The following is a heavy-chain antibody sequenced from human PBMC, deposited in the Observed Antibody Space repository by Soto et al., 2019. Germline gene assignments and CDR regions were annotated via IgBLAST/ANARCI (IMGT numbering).Heavy chain of an antibody. J-gene: IGHJ5*02. Sequence: PGGSLRLSCAASGCTFSYYAMSWVRQAPGKGLEWVSAISGSGGMTYYSESVKGRFTISRDNSKNTLYLQMNSLSAEDTAVYYCAKDYSYSVYNWLDPWGQGTLVTVSS. CDR1: GCTFSYYA. V-gene: IGHV3-23*01. CDR3: AKDYSYSVYNWLDP. CDR2: ISGSGGMT. D-gene: IGHD2-15*01.